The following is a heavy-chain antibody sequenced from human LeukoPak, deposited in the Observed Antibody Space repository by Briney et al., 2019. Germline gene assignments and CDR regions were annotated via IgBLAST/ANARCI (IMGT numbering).Heavy chain of an antibody. V-gene: IGHV4-34*01. CDR3: ARTREPYYYGSGSYYA. J-gene: IGHJ5*02. CDR1: GGSFSGYF. Sequence: RPSETLSLTCSVYGGSFSGYFWSWIRQPPGKGLEWIGEISHGGSTIYNPSLKSRITISVDTSKNQFSLRLNSVTAADTAVYYCARTREPYYYGSGSYYAWGQGTLVTVSS. CDR2: ISHGGST. D-gene: IGHD3-10*01.